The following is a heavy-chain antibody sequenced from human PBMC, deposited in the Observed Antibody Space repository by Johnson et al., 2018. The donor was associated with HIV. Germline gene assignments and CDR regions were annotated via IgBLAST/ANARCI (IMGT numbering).Heavy chain of an antibody. D-gene: IGHD4-17*01. V-gene: IGHV3-30-3*01. CDR3: ARPDDGDYLAFDI. CDR2: ISFDGSKK. J-gene: IGHJ3*02. Sequence: QVQLVESGGGVGQPGRSLRLSCAASGFTFSSSAMHWARQAPGKGLEWVALISFDGSKKYYADSVKGRFTVSRDNTKNTLYLQMNSLRAEDTAVYYGARPDDGDYLAFDIWGTGTMVTVSS. CDR1: GFTFSSSA.